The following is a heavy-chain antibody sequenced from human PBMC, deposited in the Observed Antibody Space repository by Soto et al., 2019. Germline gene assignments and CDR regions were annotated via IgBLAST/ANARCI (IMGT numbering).Heavy chain of an antibody. J-gene: IGHJ4*02. V-gene: IGHV4-30-4*01. CDR3: ARYSLHGNQAHYFDY. CDR1: GGSISSGDNY. Sequence: LCLTYTVSGGSISSGDNYWSWIRQPPGKGLEWIGYIYYSGSTYYNPSLKSRLTISVDTSKNQFSMKLSSVTAADTDVYYCARYSLHGNQAHYFDYWGQGTLVTVSS. D-gene: IGHD2-15*01. CDR2: IYYSGST.